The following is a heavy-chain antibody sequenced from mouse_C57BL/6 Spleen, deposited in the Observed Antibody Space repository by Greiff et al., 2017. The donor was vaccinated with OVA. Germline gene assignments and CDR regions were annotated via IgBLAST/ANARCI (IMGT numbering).Heavy chain of an antibody. CDR2: IYPGSGNT. CDR1: GYTFTDYY. Sequence: VQLQQSGAELVRPGASVKLSCKASGYTFTDYYINWVKQRPGQGLEWIARIYPGSGNTYYNEKFKGKATLTAEKSSSTAYMQLSSLTSEDSAVYFCARYLDGFDYWGQGTTLTVSS. J-gene: IGHJ2*01. CDR3: ARYLDGFDY. D-gene: IGHD1-1*01. V-gene: IGHV1-76*01.